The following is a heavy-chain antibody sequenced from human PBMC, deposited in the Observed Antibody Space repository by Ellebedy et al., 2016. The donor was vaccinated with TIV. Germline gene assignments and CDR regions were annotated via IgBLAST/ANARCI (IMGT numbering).Heavy chain of an antibody. CDR1: GGSISSGGYS. J-gene: IGHJ4*02. Sequence: LRLSCAVSGGSISSGGYSWSWIRQPPGKGLEWIGYIYHSGSTYYNPSLKSRVTISVDRSKNQFSLKLSSVTAADTAVYYCARDAYYSKEGFDYWGQGTLVTVSS. CDR2: IYHSGST. D-gene: IGHD3-10*01. CDR3: ARDAYYSKEGFDY. V-gene: IGHV4-30-2*01.